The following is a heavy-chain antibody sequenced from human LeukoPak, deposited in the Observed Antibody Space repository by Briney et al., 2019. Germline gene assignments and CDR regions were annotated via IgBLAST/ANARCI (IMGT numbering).Heavy chain of an antibody. CDR1: GGSISSYH. Sequence: SETLSLTCTVSGGSISSYHWSWIRQPPGKGLEWIGYIYYSGSTNYNPSLKSRVTISVDTSKNQFSLKLSSVTAADTAVYYCARMNSAAVAGYNWFDPWGQGTLVTVSS. V-gene: IGHV4-59*01. CDR3: ARMNSAAVAGYNWFDP. D-gene: IGHD6-19*01. J-gene: IGHJ5*02. CDR2: IYYSGST.